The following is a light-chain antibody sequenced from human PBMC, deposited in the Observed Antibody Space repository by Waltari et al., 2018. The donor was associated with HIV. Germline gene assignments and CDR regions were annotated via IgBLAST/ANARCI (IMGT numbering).Light chain of an antibody. J-gene: IGKJ2*01. CDR1: QSVTSSY. CDR2: GAS. V-gene: IGKV3-20*01. Sequence: ELVLTQSPGTLSLSPGESATLSCRASQSVTSSYLAWYQQRPGQAPRLLIYGASTRATGIPDRFSGSGSGTDFTLSISRLEPEDFAVYYCHQYGRSSHTFGQGTKVGIK. CDR3: HQYGRSSHT.